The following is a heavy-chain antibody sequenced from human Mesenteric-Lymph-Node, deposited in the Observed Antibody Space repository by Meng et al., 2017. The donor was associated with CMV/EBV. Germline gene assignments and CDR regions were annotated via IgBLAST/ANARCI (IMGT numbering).Heavy chain of an antibody. D-gene: IGHD2-15*01. Sequence: ASVKVSCKASGYTFTSYDINWVRQVPGQGFEWMGWINPNSGGTKYVQKFQGRVTMTRDTSSNTAFMGTAYMELNNLRSDDTAVYYCGRNYRALDDIGGRSLDSWGQGTLVTVSS. CDR3: GRNYRALDDIGGRSLDS. CDR1: GYTFTSYD. V-gene: IGHV1-2*02. CDR2: INPNSGGT. J-gene: IGHJ1*01.